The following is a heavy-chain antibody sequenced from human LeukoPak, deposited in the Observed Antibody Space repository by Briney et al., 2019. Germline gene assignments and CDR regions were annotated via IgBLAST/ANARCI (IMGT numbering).Heavy chain of an antibody. CDR2: INSDGSST. CDR3: ARDLEGLVDGSWYSYFDY. V-gene: IGHV3-74*01. D-gene: IGHD6-13*01. CDR1: GFTFSSYW. Sequence: PGGSLRLSCAASGFTFSSYWMHWVRQAPGKGLVWVSRINSDGSSTGYADSVKGRFTISRDNAKNTLYLQMNSLRAEDTAVYYCARDLEGLVDGSWYSYFDYWGQGTLVTVSS. J-gene: IGHJ4*02.